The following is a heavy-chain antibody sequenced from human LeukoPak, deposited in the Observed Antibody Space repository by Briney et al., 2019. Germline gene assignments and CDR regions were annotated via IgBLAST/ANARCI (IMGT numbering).Heavy chain of an antibody. J-gene: IGHJ3*01. CDR2: ISWNSGSI. CDR3: AKAWGRWELPF. D-gene: IGHD1-26*01. CDR1: GFTFDDYA. Sequence: GGSLRLSCAASGFTFDDYAMHWVRQAPGKGLEWVSGISWNSGSIGYADSVKGRFTISRDNSKNTLYLQMNSLRAEDTAVYYCAKAWGRWELPFWGQGTMVTVSS. V-gene: IGHV3-9*01.